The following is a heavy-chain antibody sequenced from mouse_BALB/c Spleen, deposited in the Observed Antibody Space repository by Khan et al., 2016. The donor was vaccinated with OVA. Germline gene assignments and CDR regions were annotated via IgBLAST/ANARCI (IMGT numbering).Heavy chain of an antibody. CDR3: ARYDYDYDGAFAY. V-gene: IGHV3-8*02. CDR1: GDSITSGY. D-gene: IGHD2-4*01. J-gene: IGHJ3*01. CDR2: ISYSGST. Sequence: VQLKESGPSLVKPSQTLSLTCSVTGDSITSGYWNWIRKFPGHKLEYMGYISYSGSTYYNPSLKSRISITRDTSKNQYYLQLNSVTTEDTANYYCARYDYDYDGAFAYWGQGTLVTVSA.